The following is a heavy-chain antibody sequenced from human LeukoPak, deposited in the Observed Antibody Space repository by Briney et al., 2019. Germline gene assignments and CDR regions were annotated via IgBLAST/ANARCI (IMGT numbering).Heavy chain of an antibody. V-gene: IGHV3-30-3*01. CDR3: ARDLSLVASAFDI. CDR2: ISYDGSNK. CDR1: GFTFSSYA. Sequence: PGGSLRLSCAASGFTFSSYAMHWVRQAPGKGLEWVAVISYDGSNKYYADSVKGRFTISRDNSKNTLYLQMNSLRAEDTAVYYCARDLSLVASAFDIWGQGTMVTVSS. D-gene: IGHD2-21*01. J-gene: IGHJ3*02.